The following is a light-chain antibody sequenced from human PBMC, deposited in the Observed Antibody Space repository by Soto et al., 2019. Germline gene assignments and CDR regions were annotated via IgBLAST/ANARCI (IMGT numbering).Light chain of an antibody. CDR2: GAS. CDR3: QQYGRSPWT. J-gene: IGKJ1*01. V-gene: IGKV3-20*01. CDR1: QRVSSNH. Sequence: ETVLTQSPGTVSLSPWERATLSCRASQRVSSNHLAWFQQKPGQAPRLLIYGASSRATGIPARFSGSGSGTEFTLTISRLEPEDFAVYYCQQYGRSPWTFGQGTKVDIK.